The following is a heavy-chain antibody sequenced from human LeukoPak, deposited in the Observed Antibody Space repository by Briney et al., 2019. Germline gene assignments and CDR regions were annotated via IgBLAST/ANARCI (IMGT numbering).Heavy chain of an antibody. J-gene: IGHJ4*02. Sequence: GGSLRLSCTVSGFTVSSNSMGWVRQAPGKGLEWVSFIYSDNTHYSDSVKGRFTISRDNSKNTLYLQMNSLRAEDTAVYYCARRAGAYSHPYDYWGQGTLVTVSS. CDR1: GFTVSSNS. CDR3: ARRAGAYSHPYDY. V-gene: IGHV3-53*01. CDR2: IYSDNT. D-gene: IGHD4/OR15-4a*01.